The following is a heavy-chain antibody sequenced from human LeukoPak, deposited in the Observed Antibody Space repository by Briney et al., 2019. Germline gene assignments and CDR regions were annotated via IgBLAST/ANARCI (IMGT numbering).Heavy chain of an antibody. CDR3: AKDMVPYYDILTGYWYYGMDV. CDR2: ISWNSGSI. J-gene: IGHJ6*02. V-gene: IGHV3-9*01. CDR1: GFTFDDYA. D-gene: IGHD3-9*01. Sequence: GGSLRLSCLASGFTFDDYAMHWVRQAPGKGLEWVSGISWNSGSIGYADSVKGRFTISRDNAKNSLYLQMNSLRAEDTALYYCAKDMVPYYDILTGYWYYGMDVWGQGTTVTVSS.